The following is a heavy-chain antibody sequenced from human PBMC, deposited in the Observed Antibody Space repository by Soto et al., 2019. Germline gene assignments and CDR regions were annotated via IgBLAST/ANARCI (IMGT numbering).Heavy chain of an antibody. J-gene: IGHJ5*01. CDR2: INHRGST. CDR3: ARGYPRSIFSTALATSYWFDS. Sequence: QVQLQQWGAGLLKPSETLSLTCAVYGGSFSGHYWSWIRQYPGKGLEWIAEINHRGSTNYNPSLKSVVSMSVYTSKNQFPLRLCSVTAADTEFYYCARGYPRSIFSTALATSYWFDSWGQGGLVTVSS. V-gene: IGHV4-34*01. D-gene: IGHD2-21*01. CDR1: GGSFSGHY.